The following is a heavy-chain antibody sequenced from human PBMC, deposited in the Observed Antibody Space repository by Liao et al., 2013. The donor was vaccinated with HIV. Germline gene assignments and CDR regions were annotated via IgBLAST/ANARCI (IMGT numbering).Heavy chain of an antibody. CDR1: GGSISSGSYY. J-gene: IGHJ5*02. CDR2: IYTSGST. V-gene: IGHV4-61*02. D-gene: IGHD3-10*01. Sequence: QVQLQESGPGLVKPSQTLSLTCTVSGGSISSGSYYWSWIRQPAGKGLEWIGRIYTSGSTNYNPSLKSRVTISVDTSKNQFSLKLSSVTATDTAVYYCARGALWFGDQNWFDPWGQGTLGHRLL. CDR3: ARGALWFGDQNWFDP.